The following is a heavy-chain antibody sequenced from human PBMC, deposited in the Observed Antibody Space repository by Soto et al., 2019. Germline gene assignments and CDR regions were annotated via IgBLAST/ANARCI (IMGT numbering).Heavy chain of an antibody. CDR1: GYSFSNHR. CDR2: IYPDDSNT. CDR3: ARIPPYSSSNSIFDY. V-gene: IGHV5-51*01. Sequence: RGESLKISCKGSGYSFSNHRIGWVRQMPGKGLEWMGIIYPDDSNTRYSPSFQDQVTISADKSISTAYLQWSSLKASDTAIYYCARIPPYSSSNSIFDYWGQGTLVTVSS. J-gene: IGHJ4*02. D-gene: IGHD6-13*01.